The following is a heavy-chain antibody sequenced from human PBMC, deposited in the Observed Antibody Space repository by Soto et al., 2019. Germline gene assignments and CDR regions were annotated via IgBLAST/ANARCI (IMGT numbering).Heavy chain of an antibody. J-gene: IGHJ4*02. CDR1: GFPFSDYY. V-gene: IGHV3-11*06. Sequence: GGSLRLSCATSGFPFSDYYMSWIRQAPGKGLEWLSHISPKSTYRNYADSVKGRFTISRDSTKSSLFLQMNSLGVEDTAVYYCAKAATLPLPDSSGYYLYYFDYWGQGTLVTVSS. CDR3: AKAATLPLPDSSGYYLYYFDY. CDR2: ISPKSTYR. D-gene: IGHD3-22*01.